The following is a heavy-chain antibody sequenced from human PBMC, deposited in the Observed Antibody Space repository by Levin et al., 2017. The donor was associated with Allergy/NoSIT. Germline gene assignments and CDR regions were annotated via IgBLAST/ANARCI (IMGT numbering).Heavy chain of an antibody. CDR3: AKDLQDYYGSGANFDY. J-gene: IGHJ4*02. V-gene: IGHV3-30*18. Sequence: PGGSLRLSCAASGFTFSSYGMHWVRQAPGKGLEWVAVISYDGSNKYYADSVKGRFTISRDNSKNTLYLQMNSLRAEDTAVYYCAKDLQDYYGSGANFDYWGQGTLVTVSS. D-gene: IGHD3-10*01. CDR1: GFTFSSYG. CDR2: ISYDGSNK.